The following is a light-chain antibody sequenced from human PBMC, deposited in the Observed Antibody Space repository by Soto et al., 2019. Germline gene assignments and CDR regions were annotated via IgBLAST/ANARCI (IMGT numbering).Light chain of an antibody. CDR1: QSVSSN. V-gene: IGKV3-15*01. J-gene: IGKJ1*01. CDR3: QQYNDYAGM. CDR2: GAY. Sequence: EIVMTQSPATLSLSPGERATLSCRASQSVSSNLAGYQQKPGHAPRLLIYGAYTRATGIPARFSGSGSGTEFTLTISSLQSEDFATYYCQQYNDYAGMFGQAPKVEI.